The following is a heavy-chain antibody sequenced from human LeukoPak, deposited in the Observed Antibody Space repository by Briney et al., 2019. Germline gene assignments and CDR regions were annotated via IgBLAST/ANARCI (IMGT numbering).Heavy chain of an antibody. J-gene: IGHJ6*03. CDR1: GGTFSSYA. V-gene: IGHV1-69*01. Sequence: SVKVSCKASGGTFSSYAISWVRQAPGQGLEWMGGIIPIFGTANYAQKFQGRVTITADESTSTAYMELSSLRSEDTAVYYCAREGGSGSYYYHYYMDVWGKGTTVTVSS. CDR3: AREGGSGSYYYHYYMDV. CDR2: IIPIFGTA. D-gene: IGHD3-10*01.